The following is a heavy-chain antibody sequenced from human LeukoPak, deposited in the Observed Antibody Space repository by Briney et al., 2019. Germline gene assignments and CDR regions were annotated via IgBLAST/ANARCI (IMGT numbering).Heavy chain of an antibody. J-gene: IGHJ5*02. CDR3: AKDGLDQLGNNWFDP. D-gene: IGHD2-2*01. Sequence: GGSLRLSRAASGFTFSSYAMSWVRQAPGKGLEWVSAISGSGGSTYYADSVKGRFTISRDNSKNTLYLQMNSLRAEDTAVYYCAKDGLDQLGNNWFDPWGQGTLVTVSS. CDR2: ISGSGGST. CDR1: GFTFSSYA. V-gene: IGHV3-23*01.